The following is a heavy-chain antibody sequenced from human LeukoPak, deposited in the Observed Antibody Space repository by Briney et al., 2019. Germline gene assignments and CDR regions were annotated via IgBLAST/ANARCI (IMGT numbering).Heavy chain of an antibody. CDR3: ARLTYGY. V-gene: IGHV3-48*02. Sequence: SGGSLRLSCAASGFTFSSFSMNWVRQAPGKGLEWISYISNSGSDISYADSVKGRFTISRANAKNSLYPQMNSLRDEDTAVYYCARLTYGYWGQGTLVSVS. D-gene: IGHD4-17*01. CDR1: GFTFSSFS. CDR2: ISNSGSDI. J-gene: IGHJ4*02.